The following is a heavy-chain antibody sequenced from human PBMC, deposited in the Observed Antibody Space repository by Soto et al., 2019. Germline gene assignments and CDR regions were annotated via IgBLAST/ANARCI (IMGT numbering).Heavy chain of an antibody. V-gene: IGHV6-1*01. CDR2: TYYRSQWYN. Sequence: PSQTLSLTCAISGDSVSSNSAAWNWIRQSPSRGLEWLGRTYYRSQWYNDYAASVKGRITINPDTSKSQFSLQLDSVTPEDTAVYYCAREVIVGGIVDYWGQGTLVTVSS. J-gene: IGHJ4*02. CDR3: AREVIVGGIVDY. D-gene: IGHD1-26*01. CDR1: GDSVSSNSAA.